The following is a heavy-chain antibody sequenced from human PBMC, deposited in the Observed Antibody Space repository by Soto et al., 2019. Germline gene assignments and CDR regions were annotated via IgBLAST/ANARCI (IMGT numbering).Heavy chain of an antibody. Sequence: SAESLTLSCAASGFTVGSHAMRGWLQAPAEGGEWCSRSSGSGEGTYYDPSLKGRFTISRDTSSNTLYLQMNNLSGEDTAVYFCTGRRSSILMVYGFGRMDVWGQGTTVTVSS. J-gene: IGHJ6*02. V-gene: IGHV3-23*02. CDR2: SSGSGEGT. CDR1: GFTVGSHA. D-gene: IGHD2-8*01. CDR3: TGRRSSILMVYGFGRMDV.